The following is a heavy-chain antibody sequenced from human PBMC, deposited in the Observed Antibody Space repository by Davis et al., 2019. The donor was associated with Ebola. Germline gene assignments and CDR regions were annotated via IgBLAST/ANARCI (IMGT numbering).Heavy chain of an antibody. V-gene: IGHV4-39*01. CDR2: IYSSGIT. D-gene: IGHD1-26*01. CDR3: VRHPVGLTDAFDV. Sequence: MPSETLSLTCTVSGGSVSSTTYYWGWIRQPPGKGLEWMGSIYSSGITYDNPSLKSRVTVSLDKSKNQFSLKLTAGTAADTAVYYCVRHPVGLTDAFDVWGQGRLVAVSS. CDR1: GGSVSSTTYY. J-gene: IGHJ3*01.